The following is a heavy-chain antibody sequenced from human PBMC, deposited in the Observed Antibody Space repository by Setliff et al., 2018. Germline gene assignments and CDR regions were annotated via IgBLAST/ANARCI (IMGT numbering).Heavy chain of an antibody. J-gene: IGHJ4*02. CDR1: GYTFSSYS. V-gene: IGHV1-3*01. CDR3: ASDREYCSRTSCYIDY. D-gene: IGHD2-2*02. CDR2: INAANENT. Sequence: ASVKVSCKASGYTFSSYSMHWVRQAPGQRLEWMGWINAANENTQYSKKFQGRLTITRDTSASTAYMEMSSLRSEDTAVYYCASDREYCSRTSCYIDYWGQGALVTVSS.